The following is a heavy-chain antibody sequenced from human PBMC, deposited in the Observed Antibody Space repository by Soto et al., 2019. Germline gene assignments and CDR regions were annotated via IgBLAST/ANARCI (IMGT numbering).Heavy chain of an antibody. CDR2: ISSSGSST. Sequence: QVQLVESGGGLVKPGGSLRLFCAASGLTFSDYYMSWIRQAPGKGLEWVSYISSSGSSTYYVDSVKGRFTISRDNAKNSLYLQMNSLRAEDTAVYYCASHTGYSSGWAFDYWGQGTLVTISS. CDR3: ASHTGYSSGWAFDY. V-gene: IGHV3-11*01. D-gene: IGHD6-19*01. J-gene: IGHJ4*02. CDR1: GLTFSDYY.